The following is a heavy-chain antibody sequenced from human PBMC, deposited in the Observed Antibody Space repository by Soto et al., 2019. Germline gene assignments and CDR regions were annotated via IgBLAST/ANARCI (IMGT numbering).Heavy chain of an antibody. V-gene: IGHV3-13*01. CDR1: GFTCSDYD. D-gene: IGHD3-22*01. Sequence: RLSWAAAGFTCSDYDSHCVRQDKGKGLEWVSAIGTAGDTYYPGSVKGRFTISRENAKNSLYLQMNSLRAEDTAVYYCARDLVNYDSSGYYYGSHCYGMGVSGQGTTVTVSS. CDR3: ARDLVNYDSSGYYYGSHCYGMGV. CDR2: IGTAGDT. J-gene: IGHJ6*02.